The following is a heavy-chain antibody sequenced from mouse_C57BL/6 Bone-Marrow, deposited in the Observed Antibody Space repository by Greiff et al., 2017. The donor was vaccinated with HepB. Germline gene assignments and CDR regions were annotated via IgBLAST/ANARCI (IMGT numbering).Heavy chain of an antibody. CDR3: ARNFYYGNYYWYFDV. CDR1: GYAFSSSW. Sequence: LEESGPELVKPGASVKISCKASGYAFSSSWMNWVKQRPGKGLEWIGRIYPGDGDTNYNGKFKGKATLTADKSSSTAYMQLSSLTSEDSAVYFCARNFYYGNYYWYFDVWGTGTTVTVSS. D-gene: IGHD2-1*01. V-gene: IGHV1-82*01. CDR2: IYPGDGDT. J-gene: IGHJ1*03.